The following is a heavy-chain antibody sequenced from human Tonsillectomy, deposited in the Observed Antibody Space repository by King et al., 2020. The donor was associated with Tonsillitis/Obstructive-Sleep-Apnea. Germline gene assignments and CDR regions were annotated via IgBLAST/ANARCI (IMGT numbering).Heavy chain of an antibody. V-gene: IGHV3-30*18. D-gene: IGHD1-26*01. Sequence: VQLQESGGGVVQPGRSLRLSCAASGFTFRSYGMHWVRQAPGKGLEWVAVTSYDGTKKYYADSVKGRFTISRDNSKNTVNLQMNSLRADDTAVYYCAKAGHHASGSFANWGQGTLITVSS. CDR2: TSYDGTKK. CDR3: AKAGHHASGSFAN. CDR1: GFTFRSYG. J-gene: IGHJ4*02.